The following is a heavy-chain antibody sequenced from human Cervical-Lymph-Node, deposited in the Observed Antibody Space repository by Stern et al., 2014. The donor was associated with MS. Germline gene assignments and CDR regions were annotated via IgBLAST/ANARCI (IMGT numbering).Heavy chain of an antibody. D-gene: IGHD1-1*01. J-gene: IGHJ4*02. CDR3: ARDTSSPERSDW. Sequence: EVQLVESGGGVIQPGGSLRLSCTASGFTGSRDYMTWVRQAPGKGLELVSLITNVGSTFYTDSVKGRFTISRDDSKNTVYLHMTSLRAEDTAMYYCARDTSSPERSDWWGQGTLVTVSS. CDR1: GFTGSRDY. V-gene: IGHV3-53*01. CDR2: ITNVGST.